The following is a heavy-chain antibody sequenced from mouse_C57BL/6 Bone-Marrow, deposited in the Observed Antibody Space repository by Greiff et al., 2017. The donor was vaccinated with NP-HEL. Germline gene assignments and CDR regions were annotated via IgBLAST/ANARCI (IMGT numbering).Heavy chain of an antibody. CDR2: IFPGSGST. CDR1: GYPFTDSY. J-gene: IGHJ3*01. D-gene: IGHD2-4*01. CDR3: ARSGRDYDYSAGFAY. Sequence: VQLQQSGPELVKPGASVKISCKASGYPFTDSYINWVKQRPGQGLEWIGWIFPGSGSTSYNEKFKGKATLTVDKSSSTAYMLLSSLTSEDSAVYFCARSGRDYDYSAGFAYWGQGTLVTVSA. V-gene: IGHV1-75*01.